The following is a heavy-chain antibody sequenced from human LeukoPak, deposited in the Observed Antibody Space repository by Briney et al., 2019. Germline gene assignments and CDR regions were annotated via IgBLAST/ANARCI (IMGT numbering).Heavy chain of an antibody. V-gene: IGHV3-15*01. J-gene: IGHJ4*02. Sequence: PGGSLRLSCAASGFTFSNAWMSWVRQAPGKGLEWVGRIKSKTDGGTTDYAAPVKGRFTISRDDSKNTLYLQMNSLTTEDTAVYYCTTESAYCGGDCYSGYWGQGTLVTVSS. CDR3: TTESAYCGGDCYSGY. CDR1: GFTFSNAW. D-gene: IGHD2-21*02. CDR2: IKSKTDGGTT.